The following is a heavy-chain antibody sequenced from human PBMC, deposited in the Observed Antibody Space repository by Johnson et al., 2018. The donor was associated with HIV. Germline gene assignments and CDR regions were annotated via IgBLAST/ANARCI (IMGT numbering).Heavy chain of an antibody. CDR1: DFTVSSNY. D-gene: IGHD1-26*01. V-gene: IGHV3-30*02. Sequence: QVQLVESGGGLIQPGGSLRLSCAASDFTVSSNYMNWVRQAPGKGLEWVAFIRYDGSNKYYADSVKGRFTISRDNSKNTLYLQMNSLRAEDTAVYYCARDGEWELEDAFDIWGQGTMVTVSS. J-gene: IGHJ3*02. CDR2: IRYDGSNK. CDR3: ARDGEWELEDAFDI.